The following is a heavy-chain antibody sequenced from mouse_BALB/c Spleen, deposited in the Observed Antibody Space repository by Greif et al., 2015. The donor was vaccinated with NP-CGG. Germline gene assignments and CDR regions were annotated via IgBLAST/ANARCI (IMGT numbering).Heavy chain of an antibody. V-gene: IGHV1-14*01. CDR1: GYTFTSYV. CDR3: ARAQYGNYMDY. J-gene: IGHJ4*01. D-gene: IGHD2-10*02. Sequence: EVKLMESGPGLVKPGASVKMSCKASGYTFTSYVMHWVKQKPGQGLEWIGYINPYNDGTKYNEKFKGKATLTSDKSSSTAYMELSSLTSEDSAVYYCARAQYGNYMDYWGQGTSVTVSS. CDR2: INPYNDGT.